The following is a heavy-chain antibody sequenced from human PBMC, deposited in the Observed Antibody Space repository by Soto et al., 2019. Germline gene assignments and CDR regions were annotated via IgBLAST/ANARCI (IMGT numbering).Heavy chain of an antibody. Sequence: GASVKVSCKASGYTFTSYGISWVRQAPGQGLEWMGWISAYNGNTNYAQKFQGWVTMTRDTSISTAYMELSRLRSDDTAVYYCARSSGDYAPLNYYFDYWGQGTLVTVSS. D-gene: IGHD4-17*01. V-gene: IGHV1-18*01. CDR2: ISAYNGNT. CDR3: ARSSGDYAPLNYYFDY. CDR1: GYTFTSYG. J-gene: IGHJ4*02.